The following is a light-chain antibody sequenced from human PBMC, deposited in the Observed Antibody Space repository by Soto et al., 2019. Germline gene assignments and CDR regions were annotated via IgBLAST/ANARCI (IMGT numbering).Light chain of an antibody. J-gene: IGLJ1*01. CDR3: ETWDSNTRV. Sequence: QTVVTQSSSASASLGSSVKLTCTLSSGHSSYIIAWHQQQPGKAPRYLMKLEGSGSYNKGSGVPDRFSGSSSGADRYLTISNLQFEDEADYYGETWDSNTRVFGTGTKLTVL. CDR1: SGHSSYI. CDR2: LEGSGSY. V-gene: IGLV4-60*02.